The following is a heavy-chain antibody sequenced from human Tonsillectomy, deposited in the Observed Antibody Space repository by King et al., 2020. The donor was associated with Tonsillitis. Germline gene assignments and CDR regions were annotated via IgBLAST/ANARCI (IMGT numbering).Heavy chain of an antibody. CDR2: IYWNDDE. J-gene: IGHJ4*02. D-gene: IGHD3-22*01. CDR3: ARGIYYYDSSGYYYFDY. V-gene: IGHV2-5*01. CDR1: GFSLSTSAVG. Sequence: TLQESGPTLVKPPQTLTLTCTFSGFSLSTSAVGVGWIRQPPGKALEWLALIYWNDDERYSPSLKSRLTITKDTSKNQVVLTMTNMDPVDTATYYCARGIYYYDSSGYYYFDYWGQGTLVTVSS.